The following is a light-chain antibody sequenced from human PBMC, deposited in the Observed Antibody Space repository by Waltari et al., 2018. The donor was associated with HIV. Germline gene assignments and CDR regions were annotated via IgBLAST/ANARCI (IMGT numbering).Light chain of an antibody. J-gene: IGKJ4*01. V-gene: IGKV1-5*03. Sequence: DIQMTQSPSSLSASVGDRVTITCRVSESVSSSLAWYQQKPGKAPNLLIYRASTFESGVPSRFSGSGSGTEFTLTISSLQPDDFATYYCQQYISYPVTFGGGTKVEIK. CDR2: RAS. CDR3: QQYISYPVT. CDR1: ESVSSS.